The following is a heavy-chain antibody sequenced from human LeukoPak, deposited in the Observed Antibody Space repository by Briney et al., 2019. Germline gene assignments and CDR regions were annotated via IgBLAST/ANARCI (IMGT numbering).Heavy chain of an antibody. J-gene: IGHJ4*02. V-gene: IGHV3-74*01. CDR3: ARGGVYSTSAVDY. D-gene: IGHD6-6*01. CDR1: GFTFSSYW. Sequence: PGGSLRLSCAASGFTFSSYWMHWVRQAPGKGLVWVSRINSDGSSTTYAASVKGRFTISRDNAKNTLYLQMNSLRAEDTAVYYCARGGVYSTSAVDYWGQGTLVTVSS. CDR2: INSDGSST.